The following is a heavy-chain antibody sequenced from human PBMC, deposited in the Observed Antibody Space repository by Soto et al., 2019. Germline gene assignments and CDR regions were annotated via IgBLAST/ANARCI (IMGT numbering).Heavy chain of an antibody. D-gene: IGHD6-19*01. CDR2: IYYSGST. CDR3: ARATVEWLGLDY. CDR1: GGSISSYY. Sequence: QVQLQESGPGLVKPSETLSLTCTVSGGSISSYYWSWIRQPPGKGLEWIGYIYYSGSTNYTPSLKRRVTVSVATSKNQFSLKLSSVTAADTAVYYCARATVEWLGLDYWGQGTLVTVSS. V-gene: IGHV4-59*01. J-gene: IGHJ4*02.